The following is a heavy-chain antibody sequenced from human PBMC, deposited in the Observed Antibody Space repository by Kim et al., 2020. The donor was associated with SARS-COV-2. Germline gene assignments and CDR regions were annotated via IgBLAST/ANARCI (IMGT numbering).Heavy chain of an antibody. V-gene: IGHV3-23*01. CDR2: GGST. CDR3: AKFSPFDY. Sequence: GGSTYYADSVKGRFTISRDNSKNTLYLQMNSLRAEDTAVYYCAKFSPFDYWGQGTLVTVSS. J-gene: IGHJ4*02.